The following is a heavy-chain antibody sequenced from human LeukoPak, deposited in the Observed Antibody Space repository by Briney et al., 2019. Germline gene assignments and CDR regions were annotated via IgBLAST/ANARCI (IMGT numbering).Heavy chain of an antibody. D-gene: IGHD3-22*01. CDR3: ARGRDYYDSSGYYYFDY. J-gene: IGHJ4*02. V-gene: IGHV4-39*07. CDR1: GGSISSSSYY. CDR2: IYYSGST. Sequence: SETLSLTCTVSGGSISSSSYYWGWIRQPPGKGLEWIGSIYYSGSTYYNPSLKSRVTISVDTSKNQFSLKLSSVTAADTAVYYCARGRDYYDSSGYYYFDYWGGEPWSPSPQ.